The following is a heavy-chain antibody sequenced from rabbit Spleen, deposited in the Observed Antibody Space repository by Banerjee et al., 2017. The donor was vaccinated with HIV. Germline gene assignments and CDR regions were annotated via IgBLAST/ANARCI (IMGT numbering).Heavy chain of an antibody. CDR2: IYTGNSGNT. D-gene: IGHD8-1*01. CDR3: ARDSGTSFSSYGMDL. V-gene: IGHV1S40*01. J-gene: IGHJ6*01. CDR1: GFDLSSSYY. Sequence: QSLEESGGDLVKPEGSLTLTCTASGFDLSSSYYMCWVRQAPGKGPEWIACIYTGNSGNTYYASWAKGRFTISKTSSTTVTLQMTSLTAADTATYFCARDSGTSFSSYGMDLWGPGTLVTVS.